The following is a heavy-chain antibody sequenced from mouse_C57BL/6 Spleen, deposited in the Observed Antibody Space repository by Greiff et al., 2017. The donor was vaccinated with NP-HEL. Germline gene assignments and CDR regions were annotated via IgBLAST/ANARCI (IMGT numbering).Heavy chain of an antibody. J-gene: IGHJ3*01. Sequence: EVHLVESGGGLVKPGGSLKLSCAASGFTFSDYGMHWVRQAPEKGLEWVAYISSGSSTIYYADTVKGRFTISRDNAKNTLFLQMTSLRSEDTAMYYCARGITNWDVWFAYWGQGTLVTVSA. CDR1: GFTFSDYG. CDR2: ISSGSSTI. V-gene: IGHV5-17*01. CDR3: ARGITNWDVWFAY. D-gene: IGHD4-1*01.